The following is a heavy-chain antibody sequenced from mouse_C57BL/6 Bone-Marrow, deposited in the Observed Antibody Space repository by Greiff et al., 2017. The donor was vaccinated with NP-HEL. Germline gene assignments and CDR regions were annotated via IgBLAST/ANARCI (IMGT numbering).Heavy chain of an antibody. CDR1: GYTFTSYD. D-gene: IGHD1-1*01. Sequence: QVHVKQSGPELVKPGASVKLSCKASGYTFTSYDINWVKQRPGQGLEWIGWIYPRDGSTKYNEKFKGKATLTVDTSSSTAYMELHSLTSEDSAVYFCARRLYGSGSWFAYWGQGALVTVSA. CDR2: IYPRDGST. V-gene: IGHV1-85*01. CDR3: ARRLYGSGSWFAY. J-gene: IGHJ3*01.